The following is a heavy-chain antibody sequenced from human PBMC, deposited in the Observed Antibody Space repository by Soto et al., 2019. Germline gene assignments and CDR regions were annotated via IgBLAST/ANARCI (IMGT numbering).Heavy chain of an antibody. Sequence: ASVKVSCKASGYTFTSYGIKCVRRAPGRGLEWMGWINPGNGNTKYSQQFQGRVIIDRDTSASTAYMELSSLRSEDTAVYYCARGGYFDSSNYLAYWGLGTLVTVSS. J-gene: IGHJ4*02. V-gene: IGHV1-3*01. D-gene: IGHD3-22*01. CDR1: GYTFTSYG. CDR3: ARGGYFDSSNYLAY. CDR2: INPGNGNT.